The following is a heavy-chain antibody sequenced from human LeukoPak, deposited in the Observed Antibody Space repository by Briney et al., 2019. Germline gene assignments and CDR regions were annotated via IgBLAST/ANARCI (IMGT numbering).Heavy chain of an antibody. D-gene: IGHD6-19*01. Sequence: PGGSLRLSCAASGFTFSSYEMNWVRQAPGKGLEWVSYIGSSDSTIYYADSVKGRFTISRDNAKNSLYLQMNSLRAEDTAVYYCARAVAGLRHFDYWGQGTLVTVSS. CDR2: IGSSDSTI. CDR3: ARAVAGLRHFDY. J-gene: IGHJ4*02. V-gene: IGHV3-48*03. CDR1: GFTFSSYE.